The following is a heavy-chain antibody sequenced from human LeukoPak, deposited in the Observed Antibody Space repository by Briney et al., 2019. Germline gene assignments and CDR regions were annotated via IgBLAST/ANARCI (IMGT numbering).Heavy chain of an antibody. CDR2: IRYDGSNR. CDR1: GFIFNSYG. Sequence: GGSLRLSCAASGFIFNSYGMHWVRQAPGKGLEWVAFIRYDGSNRYYADSVKGRFTISRDNSKNTLYLQMNSLRAEDTAVYYCAKDHSILWFGDHYFDYWGQGTLVTVSS. D-gene: IGHD3-10*01. CDR3: AKDHSILWFGDHYFDY. V-gene: IGHV3-30*02. J-gene: IGHJ4*02.